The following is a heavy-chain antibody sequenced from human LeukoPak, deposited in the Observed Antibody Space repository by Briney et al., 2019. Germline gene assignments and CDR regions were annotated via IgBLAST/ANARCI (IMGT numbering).Heavy chain of an antibody. Sequence: SETLSLTCTVSGGSISSGDYYWSWIRQPPGKGLEWIGYIYYSGSTNYNPSLKSRVTISVDTSKNQFSLKLSSVTAADTAVYYCAREAGSSWYLPWGQGTLVTVSS. CDR1: GGSISSGDYY. CDR3: AREAGSSWYLP. J-gene: IGHJ4*02. D-gene: IGHD6-13*01. V-gene: IGHV4-61*08. CDR2: IYYSGST.